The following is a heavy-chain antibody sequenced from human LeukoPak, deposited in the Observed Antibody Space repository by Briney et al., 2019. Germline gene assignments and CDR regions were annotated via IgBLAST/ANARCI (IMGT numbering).Heavy chain of an antibody. J-gene: IGHJ4*02. CDR1: GFTFSNAW. Sequence: PGGSLRLSCVASGFTFSNAWMSWVRQAPGKGLEWVGRIKSKTDGGTTDYAAPVKGRFTISRDDSKNTLYLQMNSLKTEDTAVYYCTTWDSSGWLYYFDYWGQGTLVTVSS. CDR3: TTWDSSGWLYYFDY. D-gene: IGHD6-19*01. V-gene: IGHV3-15*01. CDR2: IKSKTDGGTT.